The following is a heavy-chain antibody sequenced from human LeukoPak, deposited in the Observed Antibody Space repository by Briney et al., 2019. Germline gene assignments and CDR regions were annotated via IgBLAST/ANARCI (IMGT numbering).Heavy chain of an antibody. V-gene: IGHV4-34*01. D-gene: IGHD5-18*01. J-gene: IGHJ4*02. CDR3: ARPIRGYSYGGFDY. CDR1: GGSFSGYY. CDR2: INHSGST. Sequence: SETLSLTCAVYGGSFSGYYWSWIRQPPGKGLEWIGEINHSGSTNYNPSLKSRVTMSVDTSKNQFSLKLSSVTAADTAVYYCARPIRGYSYGGFDYWGQGTLVTVSS.